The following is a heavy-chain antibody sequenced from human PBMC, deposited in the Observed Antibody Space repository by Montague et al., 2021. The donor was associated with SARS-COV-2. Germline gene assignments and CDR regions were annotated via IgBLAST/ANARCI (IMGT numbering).Heavy chain of an antibody. J-gene: IGHJ4*02. CDR1: GGSISGYY. Sequence: SETLSLTCTVSGGSISGYYWSWIRQPPGKGLKWIGYISYSASTNYNPSLKSRVTISVDTSKNQFSLRLTSVTAADTAVYYCARVGASGVHPAPPTFDYWGQGTMVTVSS. D-gene: IGHD4/OR15-4a*01. CDR2: ISYSAST. V-gene: IGHV4-59*01. CDR3: ARVGASGVHPAPPTFDY.